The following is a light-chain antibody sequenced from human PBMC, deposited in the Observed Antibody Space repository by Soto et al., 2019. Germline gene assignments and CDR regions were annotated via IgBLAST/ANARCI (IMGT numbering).Light chain of an antibody. CDR1: QAVGKW. V-gene: IGKV1-12*01. CDR2: GAS. Sequence: SVSASVGDRVPLPCRASQAVGKWLAWYQQKPGKAPTLLIFGASSLQSGVPPRFSGSRSGTDFTLTISSLQPEDFATYYCQQSYSTPPTSGQGTKVEIK. CDR3: QQSYSTPPT. J-gene: IGKJ1*01.